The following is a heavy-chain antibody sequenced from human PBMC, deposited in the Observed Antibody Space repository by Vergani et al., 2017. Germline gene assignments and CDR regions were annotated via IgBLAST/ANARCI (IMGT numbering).Heavy chain of an antibody. D-gene: IGHD3-22*01. CDR2: ITGSGGST. CDR3: AKDPSVQTADTSGYKV. V-gene: IGHV3-23*04. CDR1: GYTFSHYA. J-gene: IGHJ4*02. Sequence: VQLVQSGAEVKKPGASVKVSCKASGYTFSHYAMSWVRQAPGKGLEWVSSITGSGGSTYYADPVKGRFTISRDNSKNTLNLQMNSLRADDTALYYCAKDPSVQTADTSGYKVWGQGTLVTVSS.